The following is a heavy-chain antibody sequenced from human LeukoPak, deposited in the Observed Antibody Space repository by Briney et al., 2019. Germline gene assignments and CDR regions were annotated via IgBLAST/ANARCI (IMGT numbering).Heavy chain of an antibody. CDR2: ISSGSSYI. CDR1: GFTFSSYS. D-gene: IGHD3-10*01. CDR3: ARDLGRRYYGSGSYFVFGY. J-gene: IGHJ4*02. Sequence: GGSLRLSCAASGFTFSSYSMNWVRQAPGKGLEWVSSISSGSSYIYYADSVKGRFTISRDNAKNSLYLQMNSLRAEDTAVYYCARDLGRRYYGSGSYFVFGYWGQGTLVTVSS. V-gene: IGHV3-21*01.